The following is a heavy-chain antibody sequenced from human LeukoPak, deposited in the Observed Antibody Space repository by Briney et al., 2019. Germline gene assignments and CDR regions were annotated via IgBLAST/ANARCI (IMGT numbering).Heavy chain of an antibody. CDR3: ATRKLWFGELLWSY. CDR1: GGSFSGYY. V-gene: IGHV4-34*01. Sequence: PSETLSLTCAVYGGSFSGYYWSWIRQPPGKGLEWIGEINHSGSTNYNPSLKSRVTISVDTSKNQFSLKLSSVTAADTAVYYCATRKLWFGELLWSYWGQGTLVTVSS. J-gene: IGHJ4*02. CDR2: INHSGST. D-gene: IGHD3-10*01.